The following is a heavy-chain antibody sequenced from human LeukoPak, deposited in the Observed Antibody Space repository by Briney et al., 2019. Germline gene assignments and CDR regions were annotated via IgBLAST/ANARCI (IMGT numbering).Heavy chain of an antibody. Sequence: SETLSLTCTVSGGSISNYYWTWIRQPAGKGLEWIGRIYSSRSTDYNPSLKSRVTMSVDTSKNQFSLKLSSVTAADTAVYYCAREGRGSTQAYWGQGTLVTVSS. V-gene: IGHV4-4*07. D-gene: IGHD1-26*01. CDR2: IYSSRST. CDR1: GGSISNYY. CDR3: AREGRGSTQAY. J-gene: IGHJ4*02.